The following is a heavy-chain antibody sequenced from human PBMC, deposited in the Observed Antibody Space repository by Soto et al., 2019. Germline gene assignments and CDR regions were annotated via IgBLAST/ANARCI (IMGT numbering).Heavy chain of an antibody. Sequence: PGGSLRLSCAASGFTFSNYAMHWVRQAPGKGLEWVAVISYDGSNKYYADSVKGRFTISRDNSKNTLYLQMNSLRAEDTAVYYCARVDSSGWYPPRYYFDYWGQGTLVTVSS. J-gene: IGHJ4*02. CDR1: GFTFSNYA. CDR3: ARVDSSGWYPPRYYFDY. CDR2: ISYDGSNK. V-gene: IGHV3-30-3*01. D-gene: IGHD6-19*01.